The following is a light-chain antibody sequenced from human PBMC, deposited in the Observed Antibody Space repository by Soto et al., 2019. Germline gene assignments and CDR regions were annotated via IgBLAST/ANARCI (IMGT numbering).Light chain of an antibody. CDR2: DAS. Sequence: IQMTQSPSSLSASVGDRVTITCQASQDISNYLNWYQQKPGKAPKLLIYDASNLETGVPSRLSGSASGRVFTLPISSQQREDMSTYYCQQYDKLPATFGGGTKVEIK. CDR1: QDISNY. V-gene: IGKV1-33*01. J-gene: IGKJ4*01. CDR3: QQYDKLPAT.